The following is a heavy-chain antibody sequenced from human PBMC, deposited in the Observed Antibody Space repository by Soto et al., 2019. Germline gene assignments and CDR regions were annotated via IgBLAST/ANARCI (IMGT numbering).Heavy chain of an antibody. V-gene: IGHV3-33*01. J-gene: IGHJ4*02. CDR2: IWYDGSKT. Sequence: QVQLVESGGGVVQPGGSLRLSCAASGFSFSTYGMHWVRQAPGKGLEWVAVIWYDGSKTYYADSVKGRFTISRDNSKNTLYLQMNSLRVEDTAVHYCARDKGRLVYWGQGTLVTVSS. CDR1: GFSFSTYG. CDR3: ARDKGRLVY. D-gene: IGHD4-17*01.